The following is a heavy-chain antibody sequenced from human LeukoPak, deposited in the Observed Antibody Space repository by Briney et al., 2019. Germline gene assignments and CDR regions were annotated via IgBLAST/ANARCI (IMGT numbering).Heavy chain of an antibody. CDR1: GGSISSGSYY. V-gene: IGHV4-61*02. J-gene: IGHJ6*02. Sequence: SQTLSLTCTVSGGSISSGSYYWSWIRQPAGKGLEWVGRIYTSGSTNYNPSLKSRATISVDASKNQFSLKLSSVTAADTAVYYCARVVNYYDSSGYLTGYYYGMDVWGQGTTVTVSS. CDR2: IYTSGST. D-gene: IGHD3-22*01. CDR3: ARVVNYYDSSGYLTGYYYGMDV.